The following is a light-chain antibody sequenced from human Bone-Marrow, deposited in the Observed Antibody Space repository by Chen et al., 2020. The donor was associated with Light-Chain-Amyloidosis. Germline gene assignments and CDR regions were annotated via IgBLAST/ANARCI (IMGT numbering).Light chain of an antibody. CDR2: DDS. J-gene: IGLJ3*02. Sequence: SSVLTQPSSVSVAPGQTATMASGGNNIGSTSVHWYQQTPGQAPLLVVYDDSDRPSGIPERLSGSNSGNTATLTISRVEAGDEADYYCQVWDRSSDRPVFGGGTKLTVL. V-gene: IGLV3-21*02. CDR1: NIGSTS. CDR3: QVWDRSSDRPV.